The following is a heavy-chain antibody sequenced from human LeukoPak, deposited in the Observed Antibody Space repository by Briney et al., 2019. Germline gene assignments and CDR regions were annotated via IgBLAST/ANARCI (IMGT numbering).Heavy chain of an antibody. J-gene: IGHJ4*02. Sequence: PSETLSLTCSVSGGSISTYYYSWIRQPPGKELEWTGYVYYSGNTNYNPSLKSRVTLSLDTSKNHLSLKMTSVTVADTAMYYCASGPESYYFDYWGQGALVTVSS. CDR2: VYYSGNT. CDR3: ASGPESYYFDY. V-gene: IGHV4-59*01. CDR1: GGSISTYY.